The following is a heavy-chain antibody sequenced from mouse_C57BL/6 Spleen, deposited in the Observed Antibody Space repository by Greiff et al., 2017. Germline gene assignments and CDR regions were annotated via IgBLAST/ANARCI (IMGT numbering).Heavy chain of an antibody. CDR3: ARGSSYLAY. CDR1: GYTFTDYN. D-gene: IGHD1-1*01. CDR2: INPNNGGT. J-gene: IGHJ3*01. V-gene: IGHV1-18*01. Sequence: EVQLVESGPELVKPGASVKIPCKASGYTFTDYNMDWVKQSHGKSLEWIGDINPNNGGTIYNQKFKGKATLTVDKSSSTAYKELRSLTSEDPAVYYCARGSSYLAYWGQGTLVTVSA.